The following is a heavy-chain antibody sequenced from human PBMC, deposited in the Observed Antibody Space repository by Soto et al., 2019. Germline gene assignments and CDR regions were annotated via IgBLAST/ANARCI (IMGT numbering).Heavy chain of an antibody. CDR2: ISGSGGST. CDR3: AKSIAAAGTPYYYMDV. V-gene: IGHV3-23*01. D-gene: IGHD6-13*01. Sequence: GGSLRLSCAASGFTFSSYAMSWVRQAPGKGLEWVSAISGSGGSTYYADSVKGRFTISRDNSKNTLYLQMNSLRAEDTAVYYCAKSIAAAGTPYYYMDVWGKGTTVTVSS. CDR1: GFTFSSYA. J-gene: IGHJ6*03.